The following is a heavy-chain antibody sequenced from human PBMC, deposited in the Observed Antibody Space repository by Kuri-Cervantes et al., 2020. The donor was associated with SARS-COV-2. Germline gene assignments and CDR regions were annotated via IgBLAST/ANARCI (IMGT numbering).Heavy chain of an antibody. Sequence: GESLKISCAASGFTFSSYGMHWVRQAPGKGLEWVAVIWYDGSNKYYADSVKGRFTISRDNSKNTLYLQMNSLRAEDTAVYYCARGPGTTVLSDYWGQGTLVTVSS. J-gene: IGHJ4*02. V-gene: IGHV3-33*08. CDR3: ARGPGTTVLSDY. CDR1: GFTFSSYG. CDR2: IWYDGSNK. D-gene: IGHD4-11*01.